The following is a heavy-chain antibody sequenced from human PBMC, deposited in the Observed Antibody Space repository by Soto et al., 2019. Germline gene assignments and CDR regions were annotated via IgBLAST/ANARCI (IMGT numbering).Heavy chain of an antibody. J-gene: IGHJ4*02. V-gene: IGHV3-7*04. CDR2: IKQDGSEK. CDR1: GFTMSNYW. Sequence: GGSLRLSCAASGFTMSNYWMNWVRQAPGKGLEWVANIKQDGSEKYYVDSVEGQFAISRDNAKSSLNLQMNSLRAEDTAVYYCAGGSGWLIDYWGQGTLVTVSS. D-gene: IGHD6-19*01. CDR3: AGGSGWLIDY.